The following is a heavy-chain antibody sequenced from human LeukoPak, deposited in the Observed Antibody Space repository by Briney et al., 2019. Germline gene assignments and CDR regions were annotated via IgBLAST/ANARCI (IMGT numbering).Heavy chain of an antibody. Sequence: ASVKVSCKASGYTFTVYYMHWVRQAPGQGLEWMGWINPNSGGTNYAQKFQGRVTMTRDTSISTAYMELSRLRSDDTAVYYCARARGFWSGYLLDAFDIWGQGTMVTVSS. CDR2: INPNSGGT. CDR1: GYTFTVYY. CDR3: ARARGFWSGYLLDAFDI. V-gene: IGHV1-2*02. J-gene: IGHJ3*02. D-gene: IGHD3-3*01.